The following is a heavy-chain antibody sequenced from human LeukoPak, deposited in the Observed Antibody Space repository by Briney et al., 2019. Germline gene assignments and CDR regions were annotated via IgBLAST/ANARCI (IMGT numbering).Heavy chain of an antibody. J-gene: IGHJ6*02. CDR3: ARGYYGMDV. CDR2: INPKTGDT. V-gene: IGHV1-2*02. CDR1: GYTFTGQY. Sequence: ASVKVSCKASGYTFTGQYLYWARQTPGQGLEWMGWINPKTGDTDSAQSFQGRVTMTRDTSITTVYMELSSLTSDDTAVYYCARGYYGMDVWGQGTTVTVSS.